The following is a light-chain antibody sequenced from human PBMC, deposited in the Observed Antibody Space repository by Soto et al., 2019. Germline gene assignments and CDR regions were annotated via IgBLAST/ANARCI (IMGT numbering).Light chain of an antibody. V-gene: IGLV1-40*01. CDR1: SSNIGAGYD. Sequence: QSVVRQPPSVSGAPGQRGTISCTGSSSNIGAGYDVHWYLQLPGTAPKLLIYGNTNRPSGVPDRFSGSKSGSSASLAITGLQAEDEADYYCQSHDSSLHASVFGTGTKVTVL. CDR3: QSHDSSLHASV. J-gene: IGLJ1*01. CDR2: GNT.